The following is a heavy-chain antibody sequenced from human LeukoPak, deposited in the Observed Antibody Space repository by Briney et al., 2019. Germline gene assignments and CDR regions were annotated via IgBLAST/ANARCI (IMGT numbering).Heavy chain of an antibody. CDR2: ISWNSGSI. CDR3: AKSMVRGVIITLDY. CDR1: GFTFDDYA. V-gene: IGHV3-9*01. D-gene: IGHD3-10*01. Sequence: GGSLRLSCAASGFTFDDYAMHWVRQAPGKGLEWVSGISWNSGSIGYADAVKGRVTISRDNAKKSLYLQMNSLRAEDTALYYCAKSMVRGVIITLDYWGQGTLVTVSS. J-gene: IGHJ4*02.